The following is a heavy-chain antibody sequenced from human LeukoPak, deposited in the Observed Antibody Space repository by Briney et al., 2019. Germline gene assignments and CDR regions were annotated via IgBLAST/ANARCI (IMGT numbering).Heavy chain of an antibody. J-gene: IGHJ4*02. D-gene: IGHD3-9*01. V-gene: IGHV1-18*01. Sequence: ASVKVSCKASGYTFTNYGITWVRQAPGQGLEWMGWISAYNGNTNYAQKVQGRVTVTADTSTNTAYMELRSLRSDDTAMYYCARDILTGYYLDYWGQGTLVTVSS. CDR2: ISAYNGNT. CDR3: ARDILTGYYLDY. CDR1: GYTFTNYG.